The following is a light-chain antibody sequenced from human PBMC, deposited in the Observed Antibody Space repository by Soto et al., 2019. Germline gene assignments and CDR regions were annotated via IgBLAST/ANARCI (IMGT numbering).Light chain of an antibody. Sequence: DIQMTQSPSTLSASVGDRVNITCRASQSISSWLAWYQQKPGKAPKLLIYKASSLESGVPSRFSGSGSGTEFTLTISSLQPDDFATYYCQRYNSPWTFGQGTKVDIK. CDR1: QSISSW. V-gene: IGKV1-5*03. CDR3: QRYNSPWT. J-gene: IGKJ1*01. CDR2: KAS.